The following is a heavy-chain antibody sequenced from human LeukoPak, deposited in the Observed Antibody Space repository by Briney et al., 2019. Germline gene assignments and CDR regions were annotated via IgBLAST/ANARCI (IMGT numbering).Heavy chain of an antibody. J-gene: IGHJ4*02. D-gene: IGHD3-9*01. CDR3: ARVHYDILTGYHYYFDY. CDR2: IKQDGSEK. CDR1: GFTFSSYW. V-gene: IGHV3-7*01. Sequence: GSLRLSCAASGFTFSSYWMSWVRQAPGKGLGWVANIKQDGSEKYYVDSVKGRFTISRDNAKNSLYLQMNSLRAEDTAVYYCARVHYDILTGYHYYFDYWGQGTLVTVSS.